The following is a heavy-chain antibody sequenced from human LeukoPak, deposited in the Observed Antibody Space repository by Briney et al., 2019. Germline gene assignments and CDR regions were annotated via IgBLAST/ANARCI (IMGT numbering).Heavy chain of an antibody. CDR1: GFTVNNTY. J-gene: IGHJ6*03. Sequence: GGSLRLSCAASGFTVNNTYMTWVRQAPGKGLEWVSVIYSCGSTYYADPVKGRFTISRDNSKNTLYLQMNSLRAEDTAVYYCAGDRSSTSCYTNYYYYMDVWGKGTTVTVSS. V-gene: IGHV3-66*01. CDR3: AGDRSSTSCYTNYYYYMDV. D-gene: IGHD2-2*02. CDR2: IYSCGST.